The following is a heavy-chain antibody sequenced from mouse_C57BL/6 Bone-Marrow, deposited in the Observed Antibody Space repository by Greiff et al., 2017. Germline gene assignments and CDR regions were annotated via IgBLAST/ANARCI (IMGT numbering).Heavy chain of an antibody. CDR2: INPYNGGT. D-gene: IGHD2-3*01. J-gene: IGHJ4*01. CDR3: ARDLFLDYAMDY. V-gene: IGHV1-19*01. Sequence: EVQLQQSGPVLVKPGASVKMSCKASGYTFTDYYMNWVKQSHGKSLEWIGVINPYNGGTSYNQKFKGKATLTVDKSSSTAYMELNSLTSEDSAVYYCARDLFLDYAMDYWGQGTSVTVSS. CDR1: GYTFTDYY.